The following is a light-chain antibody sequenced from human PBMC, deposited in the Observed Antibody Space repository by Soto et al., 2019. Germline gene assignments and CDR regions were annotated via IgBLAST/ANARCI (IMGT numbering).Light chain of an antibody. CDR3: SSYTSTNNIV. CDR2: EVS. CDR1: SDDVGRYDY. J-gene: IGLJ1*01. Sequence: SGLTPPASESWSPGQSITISCTGTSDDVGRYDYVSWYQQHPGKVPKLIISEVSDRPSGVSNRFSGSKSGNTASLTISGLQSEEEADYYCSSYTSTNNIVFGTGTKVTVL. V-gene: IGLV2-14*01.